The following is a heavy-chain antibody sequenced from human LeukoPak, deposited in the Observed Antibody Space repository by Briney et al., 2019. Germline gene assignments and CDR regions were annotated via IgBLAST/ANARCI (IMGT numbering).Heavy chain of an antibody. CDR3: ASPSLMSGEPSYFDF. CDR1: GGSISSSNFY. D-gene: IGHD4-17*01. V-gene: IGHV4-39*07. CDR2: IYYTGNT. Sequence: SETLSLTCTVSGGSISSSNFYWAWIRQPPGKGLEWIGSIYYTGNTFYNPSLKSRGTLSIDTSKNQFSLKLTSVTAADTAVYYCASPSLMSGEPSYFDFWGQGTLVSVSA. J-gene: IGHJ4*02.